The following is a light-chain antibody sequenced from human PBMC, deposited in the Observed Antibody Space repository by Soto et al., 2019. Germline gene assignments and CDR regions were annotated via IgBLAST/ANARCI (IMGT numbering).Light chain of an antibody. CDR1: SRDVGGYNY. CDR3: SSYAGSTWV. Sequence: QSALTQPPSASGSPGQSVTISCTGTSRDVGGYNYVSWYQQHPGKAPKLMIYEVSKRPSGVPDRFSGSKSGNTASLTVSGLQAEDEADYYCSSYAGSTWVFGGGTQVTVL. J-gene: IGLJ3*02. V-gene: IGLV2-8*01. CDR2: EVS.